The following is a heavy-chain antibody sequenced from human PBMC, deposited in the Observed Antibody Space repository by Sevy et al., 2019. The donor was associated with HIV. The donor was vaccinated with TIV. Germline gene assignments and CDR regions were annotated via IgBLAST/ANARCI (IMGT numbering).Heavy chain of an antibody. Sequence: QLGGPLRPSCQAPGFTFGVYFMSWVRQAPGKGLEGVAFFKSDVYGGTVVHAASVRGRFVISRDDSKTIAYLQMNDLKTEDTGVYYCTRWKAAQSIFDYWGQGALVTVSS. D-gene: IGHD6-13*01. CDR2: FKSDVYGGTV. CDR3: TRWKAAQSIFDY. CDR1: GFTFGVYF. V-gene: IGHV3-49*04. J-gene: IGHJ4*02.